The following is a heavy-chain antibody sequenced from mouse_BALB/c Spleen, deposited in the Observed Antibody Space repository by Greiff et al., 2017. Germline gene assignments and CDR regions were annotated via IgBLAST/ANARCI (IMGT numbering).Heavy chain of an antibody. D-gene: IGHD1-2*01. V-gene: IGHV14-3*02. CDR2: IDPANGNT. CDR3: ALLLRLRYFDV. J-gene: IGHJ1*01. CDR1: SFNIKDTY. Sequence: EVQLQQSGAELVKPGASVKLSCTASSFNIKDTYMHWVKQRPEQGLEWIGRIDPANGNTKYDPKFQGKATITADTSSNTAYLQLSSLTSEDTAVYYCALLLRLRYFDVWGAGTTVTVSS.